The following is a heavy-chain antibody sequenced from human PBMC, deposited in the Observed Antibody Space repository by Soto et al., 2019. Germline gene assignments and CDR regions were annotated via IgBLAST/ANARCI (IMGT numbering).Heavy chain of an antibody. CDR1: GGTFSSYT. J-gene: IGHJ3*02. D-gene: IGHD3-10*01. V-gene: IGHV1-69*04. Sequence: SVKVSCKASGGTFSSYTISWVRQAPGQGLEWMGRIIPILGIANYAQKFQGRVTITADKSTSTAYMELSSLRSEDTAVYYCARDLPTMVRGVIPQAFDIWGQGTMVTVSS. CDR2: IIPILGIA. CDR3: ARDLPTMVRGVIPQAFDI.